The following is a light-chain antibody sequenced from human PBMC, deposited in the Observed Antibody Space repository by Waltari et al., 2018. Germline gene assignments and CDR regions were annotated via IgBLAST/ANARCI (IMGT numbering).Light chain of an antibody. CDR3: QQYNDWPQT. CDR2: SAS. CDR1: QTVGSN. Sequence: EIVMTQSPATLSVSSGERATLSCRASQTVGSNLAWYQQKPGQAPRLLIYSASTRDTGIPPRFSGRGSGTEFTLTISSLQSEDSAVYYCQQYNDWPQTFGQGTKVEIK. J-gene: IGKJ1*01. V-gene: IGKV3-15*01.